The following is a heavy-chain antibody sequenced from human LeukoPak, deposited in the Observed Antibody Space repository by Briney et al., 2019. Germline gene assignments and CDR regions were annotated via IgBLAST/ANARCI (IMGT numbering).Heavy chain of an antibody. D-gene: IGHD3-10*01. V-gene: IGHV1-46*01. Sequence: ASVKVSCKASGYNFTSYGISWVRQAPGQGLDWMGIMNPSGGSASYPQRFQGRVTMTRDTSTSTAHMELSSLTSEDTAVYFCAREYVGGRSGELGYWGQGTLVTVSS. CDR1: GYNFTSYG. J-gene: IGHJ4*02. CDR3: AREYVGGRSGELGY. CDR2: MNPSGGSA.